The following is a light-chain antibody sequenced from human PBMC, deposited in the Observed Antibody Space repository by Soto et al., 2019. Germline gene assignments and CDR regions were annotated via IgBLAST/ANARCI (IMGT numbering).Light chain of an antibody. CDR2: GNS. CDR3: CSYAGSYTLV. J-gene: IGLJ2*01. CDR1: NSNIGAGYD. V-gene: IGLV1-40*01. Sequence: QSVLTQPPSVSGAPGQRVTIACTGSNSNIGAGYDVHWYRHFPGAAPKLLLSGNSHRPSGVPDRFSGSKSGTSASLAITGLQAEDEADYYCCSYAGSYTLVFGGGTKLTVL.